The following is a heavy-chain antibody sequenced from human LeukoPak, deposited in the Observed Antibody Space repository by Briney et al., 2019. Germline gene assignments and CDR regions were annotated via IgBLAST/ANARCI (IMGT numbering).Heavy chain of an antibody. CDR3: AREGDGSNSGFAY. CDR2: ISSTTVI. CDR1: GFRFSGYN. V-gene: IGHV3-69-1*01. J-gene: IGHJ4*02. Sequence: GGSLRLSCAVSGFRFSGYNMNWVRQAPGKGLEWIAYISSTTVIYYADSVEGRFTVSRDNAHDSLYLQMSSLALDDTAVYFCAREGDGSNSGFAYWGQGTLVTVSS. D-gene: IGHD4-11*01.